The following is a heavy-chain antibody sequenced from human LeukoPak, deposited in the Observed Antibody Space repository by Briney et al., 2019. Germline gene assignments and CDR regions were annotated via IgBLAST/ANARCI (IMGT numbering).Heavy chain of an antibody. CDR1: GGSISSSSYY. CDR3: ARQTPGYCSSTSCYADLSDYMDV. J-gene: IGHJ6*03. CDR2: IYYSGST. Sequence: SETLSLTCTVSGGSISSSSYYWGWIRQPPGKGLEWIGSIYYSGSTYYNPSLKSRVTISVDTSKNQFSLKLSSVTAADTAVYYCARQTPGYCSSTSCYADLSDYMDVWGKGTTVTISS. V-gene: IGHV4-39*01. D-gene: IGHD2-2*01.